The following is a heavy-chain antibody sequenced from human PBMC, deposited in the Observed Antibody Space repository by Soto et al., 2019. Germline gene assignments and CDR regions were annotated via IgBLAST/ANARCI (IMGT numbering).Heavy chain of an antibody. Sequence: EVQLVESGGGLVQPGGSLRLSCAASGFTFSSYSMNWVRQAPGKGLEWVSYISSSSSTIYYADSVKGRFTISRDNAKNTLYLQMNSLGAEDTFLYYCERANYYGSPGDFDYWGQGTLVTVSS. CDR1: GFTFSSYS. CDR2: ISSSSSTI. V-gene: IGHV3-48*01. J-gene: IGHJ4*02. CDR3: ERANYYGSPGDFDY. D-gene: IGHD3-10*01.